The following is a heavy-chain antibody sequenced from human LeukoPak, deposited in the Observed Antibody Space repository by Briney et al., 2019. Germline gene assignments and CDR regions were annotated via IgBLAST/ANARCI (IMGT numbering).Heavy chain of an antibody. D-gene: IGHD3-10*01. V-gene: IGHV1-69*06. CDR2: IIPIFGTA. J-gene: IGHJ4*02. CDR3: ARGARVLLWFGD. CDR1: GGTFSSYA. Sequence: GASVKVSCKASGGTFSSYAISWVRQAPGHGLEWMGGIIPIFGTANYAQKFQGRVTITADKSTSTAYMELSSLRSEDTAVYYCARGARVLLWFGDWGQGTLVTVSS.